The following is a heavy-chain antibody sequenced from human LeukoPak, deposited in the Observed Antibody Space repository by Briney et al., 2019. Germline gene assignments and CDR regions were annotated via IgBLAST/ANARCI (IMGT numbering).Heavy chain of an antibody. D-gene: IGHD2-8*01. J-gene: IGHJ3*02. V-gene: IGHV4-38-2*01. CDR2: IYHSGST. Sequence: SETLSLTCAVSGYSISSGYYWGWIRQPPGKGLEWIGSIYHSGSTYYNPSLKSRVTISVDTSKNQFSLKLSSVTAADTAVYYCARRVTDAFDIWGQGTMVTVPS. CDR3: ARRVTDAFDI. CDR1: GYSISSGYY.